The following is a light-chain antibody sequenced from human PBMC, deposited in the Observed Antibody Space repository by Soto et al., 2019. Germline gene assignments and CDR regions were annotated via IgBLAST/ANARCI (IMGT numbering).Light chain of an antibody. CDR3: LQTIQTPKQ. J-gene: IGKJ1*01. Sequence: DIVMTQSPLSLPVTPGEPASISCRSSESLQHSNGYTYLDWFLQKPGQSPHLLIYLGSNRASGVPDRFSDSGSGTDFTLKITRVEAETVGVYYCLQTIQTPKQFGQGTKVDIK. CDR1: ESLQHSNGYTY. CDR2: LGS. V-gene: IGKV2-28*01.